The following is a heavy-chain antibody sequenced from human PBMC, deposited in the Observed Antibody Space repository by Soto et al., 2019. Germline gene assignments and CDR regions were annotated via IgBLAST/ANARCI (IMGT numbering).Heavy chain of an antibody. D-gene: IGHD2-2*01. CDR2: ISSSGSTI. CDR1: GFTFSDYY. V-gene: IGHV3-11*01. CDR3: AKGQHCSSTSCYFYYYGMDV. J-gene: IGHJ6*02. Sequence: GGSLRLSCAASGFTFSDYYMSWIRQAPGKGLEWVSYISSSGSTIYYADSVKGRFTISRDNAKNSLYLQMNSLRAEDTAVYYCAKGQHCSSTSCYFYYYGMDVWGQGTKVTVSS.